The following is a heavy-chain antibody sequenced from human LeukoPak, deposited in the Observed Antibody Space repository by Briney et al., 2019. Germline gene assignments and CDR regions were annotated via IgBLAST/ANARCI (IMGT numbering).Heavy chain of an antibody. CDR2: ISSSSSYI. CDR3: AKSKPYYYGSGSYYKNPFDY. J-gene: IGHJ4*02. V-gene: IGHV3-21*04. Sequence: GGSLRLSCAASGFTFSSYEMNWVRQAPGKGPEWVSSISSSSSYIYYADSVKGRFTISRDNSKNSLYLQMNSLRAEDTAIYYCAKSKPYYYGSGSYYKNPFDYWGQGTLVTVSS. CDR1: GFTFSSYE. D-gene: IGHD3-10*01.